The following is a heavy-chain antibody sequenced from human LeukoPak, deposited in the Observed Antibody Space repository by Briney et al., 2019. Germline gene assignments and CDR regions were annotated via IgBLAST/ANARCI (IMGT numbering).Heavy chain of an antibody. CDR2: IIPIFGTA. D-gene: IGHD5-12*01. CDR3: ARGNDGYVYCWRH. J-gene: IGHJ4*02. V-gene: IGHV1-69*13. Sequence: SVKVSSKASGGTFSGYAISWVRQAPGQGLEWMGGIIPIFGTANYAQKFQGRVTITADESTSTAYMELSSLRPEDTAVYYCARGNDGYVYCWRHWGRGTLVTVSS. CDR1: GGTFSGYA.